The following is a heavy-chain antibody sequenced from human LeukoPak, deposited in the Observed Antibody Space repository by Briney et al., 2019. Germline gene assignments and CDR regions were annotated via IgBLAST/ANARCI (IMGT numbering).Heavy chain of an antibody. D-gene: IGHD6-19*01. CDR2: VSGSGRDT. V-gene: IGHV3-23*01. Sequence: GGSLRLSCAASGFTFSTNAMSWVRQAPGKGLEWVSAVSGSGRDTYYAGSVKGRFTISRDNSKNTLYLQMNSLRAEDTAVYYCAKYRIAVAGILDYWGQGTLVTVSS. CDR1: GFTFSTNA. J-gene: IGHJ4*02. CDR3: AKYRIAVAGILDY.